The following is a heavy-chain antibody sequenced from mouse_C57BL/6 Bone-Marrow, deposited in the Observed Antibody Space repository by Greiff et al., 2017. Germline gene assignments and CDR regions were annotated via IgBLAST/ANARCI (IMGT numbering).Heavy chain of an antibody. J-gene: IGHJ3*01. Sequence: VQLQESGPGLVQPSQSLSITCTVSGFSLTSYGVHWVRQSPGNGLEWLGVIWSGGSTDYNAAFISRLSISKDNYKSQVFFKMNSLQADDTAIYYCARLRRFAYWGQGTLVTVSA. CDR3: ARLRRFAY. V-gene: IGHV2-2*01. D-gene: IGHD2-12*01. CDR2: IWSGGST. CDR1: GFSLTSYG.